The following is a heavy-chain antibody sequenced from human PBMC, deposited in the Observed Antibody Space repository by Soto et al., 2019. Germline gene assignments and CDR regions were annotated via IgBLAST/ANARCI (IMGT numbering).Heavy chain of an antibody. Sequence: QVQLVQSGAEVKKPGSSVNVSCKASGGTFSSYAISWVRQAPGQGLEWMGGIIPIFGTANDAQKFQGRVTITADESTSKADMELSSRRSEDTAVYYCARDLVGEGSNYPFDYWGQGALVTVSS. V-gene: IGHV1-69*12. CDR3: ARDLVGEGSNYPFDY. J-gene: IGHJ4*02. CDR2: IIPIFGTA. D-gene: IGHD4-4*01. CDR1: GGTFSSYA.